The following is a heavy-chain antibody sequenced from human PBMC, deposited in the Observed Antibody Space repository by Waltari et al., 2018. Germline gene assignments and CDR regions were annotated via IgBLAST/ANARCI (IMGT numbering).Heavy chain of an antibody. V-gene: IGHV4-38-2*01. Sequence: QVQLQESGPGLVKPSETLSLTCAVSGYSISSGYYWGWIRQPPGKGLEWIGSIYHSGSTYYNPSLKSRVTISVDTSKNQFSLKLSSVTAADTAVYYCASFGGPITMVQGVSIDYWGQGTLVTVSS. D-gene: IGHD3-10*01. J-gene: IGHJ4*02. CDR3: ASFGGPITMVQGVSIDY. CDR2: IYHSGST. CDR1: GYSISSGYY.